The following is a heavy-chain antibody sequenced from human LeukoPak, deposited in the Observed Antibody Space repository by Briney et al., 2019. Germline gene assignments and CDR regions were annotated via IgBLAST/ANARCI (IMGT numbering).Heavy chain of an antibody. D-gene: IGHD3-3*01. V-gene: IGHV3-30-3*01. CDR1: GFTFSSYA. Sequence: GGSLRLSCAVSGFTFSSYAMHWVRQAPGKGLEWVAVISYDGSNKYYADSVKGRFTISRDNSKNTLYLKMNSLRAEDTAVYYCARGSSYYDFWSGQGDNDYWGQGTLVTVSS. CDR3: ARGSSYYDFWSGQGDNDY. CDR2: ISYDGSNK. J-gene: IGHJ4*02.